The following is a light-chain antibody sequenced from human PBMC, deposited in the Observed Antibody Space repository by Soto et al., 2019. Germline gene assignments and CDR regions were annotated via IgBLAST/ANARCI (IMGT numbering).Light chain of an antibody. CDR3: QHRNNWPLT. CDR1: QSVRSY. J-gene: IGKJ4*01. Sequence: EIVLTQSPATMSLSPGETATLSCRASQSVRSYLAWYQQKPGQAPRLLIYDTSNRATGIPARFSGSGSGTDFILTISSLEREDLAVYYCQHRNNWPLTFGGGTKVEIK. CDR2: DTS. V-gene: IGKV3-11*01.